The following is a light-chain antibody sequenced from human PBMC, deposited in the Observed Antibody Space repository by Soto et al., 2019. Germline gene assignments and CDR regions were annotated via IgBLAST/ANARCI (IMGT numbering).Light chain of an antibody. CDR3: QVWDICSDHVV. Sequence: SSALTQPPSVSVAPGPTARIPCGGKYFGSKSVHWYEERPGQAPVLVVYDDCDRPSGSPERFSGSNSGNTGTLTIIRVEAGDEADYYCQVWDICSDHVVFGGWT. CDR1: YFGSKS. J-gene: IGLJ3*02. V-gene: IGLV3-21*02. CDR2: DDC.